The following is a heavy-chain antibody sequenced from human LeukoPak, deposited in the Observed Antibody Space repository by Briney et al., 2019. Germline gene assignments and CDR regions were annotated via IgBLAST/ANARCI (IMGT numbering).Heavy chain of an antibody. CDR1: GYTFTSYG. J-gene: IGHJ4*02. CDR3: ARALSLDWGDDY. V-gene: IGHV1-18*01. Sequence: GASVKASCKASGYTFTSYGISWVRQAPGQGLEGMGWISVYNGNTNYAQKLQGRVTMTTDTSTSTAYMELRSPRSDDTAAYYCARALSLDWGDDYWGQGTLVTASP. D-gene: IGHD7-27*01. CDR2: ISVYNGNT.